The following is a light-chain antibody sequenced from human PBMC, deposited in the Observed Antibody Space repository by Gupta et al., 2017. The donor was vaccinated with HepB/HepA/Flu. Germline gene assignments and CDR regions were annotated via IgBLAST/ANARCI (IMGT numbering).Light chain of an antibody. Sequence: QPVLTQPPSASGTPGQRVTISCPGSSSNIGNDNAYWYQQLPGTAPKLLIYNDNQRPSGVPDRFSVSKSGTTASLAISGLRSEDEADYYCVGWDDSLSGYVFGAGTKVTVL. J-gene: IGLJ1*01. CDR1: SSNIGNDN. CDR3: VGWDDSLSGYV. CDR2: NDN. V-gene: IGLV1-47*02.